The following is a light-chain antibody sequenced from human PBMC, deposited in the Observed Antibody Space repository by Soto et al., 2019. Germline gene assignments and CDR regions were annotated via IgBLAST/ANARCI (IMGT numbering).Light chain of an antibody. CDR3: CSFARSSTLV. CDR2: EGS. V-gene: IGLV2-23*01. Sequence: QSALTQPASVSGSPGQSITISCTGTSSDVGSYNLVSWYQQHPGKAPKLMIYEGSKRPSGVSNRFSGSKSGNTASLTISGLQAEDEADYYCCSFARSSTLVFGGGTKLTVL. CDR1: SSDVGSYNL. J-gene: IGLJ2*01.